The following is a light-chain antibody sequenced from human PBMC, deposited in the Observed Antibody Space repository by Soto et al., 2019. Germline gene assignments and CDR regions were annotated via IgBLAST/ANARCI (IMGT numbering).Light chain of an antibody. V-gene: IGLV2-14*01. CDR3: ASFRSGTILV. J-gene: IGLJ1*01. CDR1: RSDIGDSNF. Sequence: QSALTQPVSVSGSPGQSVTISCTGPRSDIGDSNFISWYQHSPGKAPRLLIYEVNNRPSGVSKRFSGSKAGNTASLTISGLLDDDEADYFCASFRSGTILVFGSGTKVTV. CDR2: EVN.